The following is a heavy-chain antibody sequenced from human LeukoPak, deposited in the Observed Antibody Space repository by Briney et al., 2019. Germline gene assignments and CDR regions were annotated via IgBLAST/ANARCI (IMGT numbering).Heavy chain of an antibody. CDR2: IRYDGSNK. CDR3: AKGDNWNDRDYYFDY. CDR1: GFTFSSYG. J-gene: IGHJ4*02. V-gene: IGHV3-30*02. D-gene: IGHD1-1*01. Sequence: PGGSLRLSCAASGFTFSSYGMHWVRQAPGKGLEWVAFIRYDGSNKYYADSVKGRFTISRDNSKNTLYLQMNSLRAEDTAVYYCAKGDNWNDRDYYFDYWGQGTLVTVSS.